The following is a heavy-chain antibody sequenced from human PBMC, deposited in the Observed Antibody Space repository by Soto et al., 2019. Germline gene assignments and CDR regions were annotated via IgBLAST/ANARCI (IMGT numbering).Heavy chain of an antibody. Sequence: SETLSLTCAVSGVSITTTNWWTWVREPPGKGLEWIGEVFHNGNSNYNPSLKSRLTISLDRSKNQFSLKLTSVTAADTAVYYCARGFGGNSGTYDRWGHGTLVTVSS. CDR1: GVSITTTNW. CDR3: ARGFGGNSGTYDR. V-gene: IGHV4-4*02. CDR2: VFHNGNS. J-gene: IGHJ5*02. D-gene: IGHD2-21*02.